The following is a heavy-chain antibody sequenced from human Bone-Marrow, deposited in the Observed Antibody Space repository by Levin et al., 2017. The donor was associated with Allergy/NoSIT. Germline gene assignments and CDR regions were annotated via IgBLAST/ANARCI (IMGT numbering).Heavy chain of an antibody. CDR3: ATFLITGMSQGDY. D-gene: IGHD1-14*01. J-gene: IGHJ4*02. Sequence: ASVKVSCKVSGYTLTELSMHWVRQAPGKGLEWMGGLDPEDGETIYAQKFQGRVTMTEDTSTDTAYMELSSLRSEDTAVYYCATFLITGMSQGDYWGQGTLVTVSS. V-gene: IGHV1-24*01. CDR1: GYTLTELS. CDR2: LDPEDGET.